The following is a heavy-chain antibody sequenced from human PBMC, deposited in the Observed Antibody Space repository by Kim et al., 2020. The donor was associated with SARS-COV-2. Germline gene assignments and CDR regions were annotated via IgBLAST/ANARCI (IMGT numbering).Heavy chain of an antibody. CDR2: IHVSGST. Sequence: SETLSLICTVSGGSFSFYHWSWVRQPAGEGLEWIGRIHVSGSTNYNPSLKSRVSMSVDTSENQMSLRLTSVTAADTAMYYCARQVPGGDRRFAFWGQGILLTV. J-gene: IGHJ4*02. CDR3: ARQVPGGDRRFAF. D-gene: IGHD2-21*02. V-gene: IGHV4-4*07. CDR1: GGSFSFYH.